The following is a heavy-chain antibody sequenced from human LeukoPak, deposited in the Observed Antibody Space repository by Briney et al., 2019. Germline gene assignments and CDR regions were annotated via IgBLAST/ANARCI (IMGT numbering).Heavy chain of an antibody. D-gene: IGHD3-3*01. CDR2: ISYDGSNK. CDR1: GFTFSSFG. J-gene: IGHJ4*02. Sequence: PGRSLRLSCAASGFTFSSFGMYWVRQAPGKGLEWVAVISYDGSNKYYADSVKGRFTISRDNSKNTVYLQMNSLTAEDTAVYYCARESSGGFDNWAQGTLVTVSS. CDR3: ARESSGGFDN. V-gene: IGHV3-30*03.